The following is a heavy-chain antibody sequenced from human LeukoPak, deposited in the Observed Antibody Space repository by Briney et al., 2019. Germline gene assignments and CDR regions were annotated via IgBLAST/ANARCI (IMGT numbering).Heavy chain of an antibody. J-gene: IGHJ4*02. V-gene: IGHV3-48*01. CDR2: ISSSSSTI. D-gene: IGHD5-24*01. Sequence: PGGSLRLSCAASGFTFSSYSMNWVRQAPGKGLEWVSYISSSSSTIYYADSVKGRFTISRDNSKNTLYLQMSSLRAEDTAMYYCAKDLGRWLQHPNEVDYWGQGTLVTVSS. CDR3: AKDLGRWLQHPNEVDY. CDR1: GFTFSSYS.